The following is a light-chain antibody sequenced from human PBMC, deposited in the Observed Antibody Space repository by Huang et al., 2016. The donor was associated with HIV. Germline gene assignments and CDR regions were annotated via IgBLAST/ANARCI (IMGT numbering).Light chain of an antibody. CDR2: GAS. CDR3: QQFGSSPPYS. CDR1: QSVTRNY. J-gene: IGKJ2*03. Sequence: EIVLTQSPDTLSLSPGERATVSCRASQSVTRNYLAWYQQRPGQALKLLIYGASTRATGIPDRFSGSGSGTDFTLTISRLAPEDFAVYYCQQFGSSPPYSFGQGTKLEIK. V-gene: IGKV3-20*01.